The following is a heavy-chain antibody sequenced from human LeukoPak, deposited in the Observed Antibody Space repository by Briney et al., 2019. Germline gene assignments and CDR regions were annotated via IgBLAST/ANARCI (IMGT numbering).Heavy chain of an antibody. CDR2: IIPILGIA. Sequence: ASVKVSCKASGGTFSSYAISWVRQAPGQGLEWMGRIIPILGIANYAQKFQGRVTITADKSTSTAYMELSSPRSEDTAVYYCARGYRYNWFDPWGQGTLITVSS. CDR1: GGTFSSYA. J-gene: IGHJ5*02. D-gene: IGHD1-1*01. V-gene: IGHV1-69*04. CDR3: ARGYRYNWFDP.